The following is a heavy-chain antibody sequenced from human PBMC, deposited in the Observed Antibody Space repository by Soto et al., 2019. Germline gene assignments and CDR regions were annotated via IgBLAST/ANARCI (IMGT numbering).Heavy chain of an antibody. J-gene: IGHJ6*02. D-gene: IGHD3-3*01. CDR2: IKQDGSEK. CDR3: ARDSRTYYDFWSGYYTLSDYYGMDV. V-gene: IGHV3-7*03. Sequence: GGSLRLSCAASGFTFSSYWMSWVRQAPGKGLEWVANIKQDGSEKYYVDSVKGRFTISRDNAENSLYLQMNSLRAEDTAVYYCARDSRTYYDFWSGYYTLSDYYGMDVWGQGTTVTVSS. CDR1: GFTFSSYW.